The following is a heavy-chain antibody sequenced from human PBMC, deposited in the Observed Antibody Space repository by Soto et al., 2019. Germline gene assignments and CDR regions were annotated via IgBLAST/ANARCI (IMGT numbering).Heavy chain of an antibody. Sequence: ASVKVSCKASGYTFTSYGISWVRQAPGQGLEWMGWIGAYNGNTNYAQKLQGRVTMTTDTSTSTAYMELRSLRSDDTAVYYCARVDCGYRLLCRSWFDPWGQGTLVTVSS. V-gene: IGHV1-18*01. CDR3: ARVDCGYRLLCRSWFDP. CDR2: IGAYNGNT. CDR1: GYTFTSYG. D-gene: IGHD2-2*01. J-gene: IGHJ5*02.